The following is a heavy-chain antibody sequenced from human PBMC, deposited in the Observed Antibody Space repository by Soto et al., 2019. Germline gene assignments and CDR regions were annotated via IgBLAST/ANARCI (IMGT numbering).Heavy chain of an antibody. V-gene: IGHV4-59*02. J-gene: IGHJ5*01. Sequence: SETLSLTCTVSGGSVTSYYWSWIRQPPGHGLEWIGYVHDSGSTNYNPSLKSRVTISVDTSKNQVSLKLNSVTATDTAVYYCARNYRRGPPFNWLDSWGQGTLVTVSS. D-gene: IGHD3-16*02. CDR3: ARNYRRGPPFNWLDS. CDR2: VHDSGST. CDR1: GGSVTSYY.